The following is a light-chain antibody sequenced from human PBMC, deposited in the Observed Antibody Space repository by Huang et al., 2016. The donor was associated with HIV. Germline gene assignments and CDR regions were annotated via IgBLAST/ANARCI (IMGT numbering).Light chain of an antibody. Sequence: DIVMTQSPDSLAVSLGERATINRKSSQSVLYSSNNKKYLAWYQQKPGQPPKLLIYWASTRESGVPDRFSGSGSGTDFTLTISSLQAEDVAVYYCQQYYSTLTFGGGTKVEIK. CDR3: QQYYSTLT. CDR1: QSVLYSSNNKKY. J-gene: IGKJ4*01. CDR2: WAS. V-gene: IGKV4-1*01.